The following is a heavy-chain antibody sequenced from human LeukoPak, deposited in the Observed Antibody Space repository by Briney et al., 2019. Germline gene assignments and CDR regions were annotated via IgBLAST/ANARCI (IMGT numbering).Heavy chain of an antibody. CDR2: IRYDGSNK. Sequence: SGGSLRLSCAASGVVFINYGMHWVPQAPGKGLEWVALIRYDGSNKYYADSVKGRFTISRDNSKNTLYLQMKSLRAEDTAVYYCVKGGSGWYGQHWGQGTLVTVSS. V-gene: IGHV3-30*02. CDR1: GVVFINYG. D-gene: IGHD6-19*01. CDR3: VKGGSGWYGQH. J-gene: IGHJ1*01.